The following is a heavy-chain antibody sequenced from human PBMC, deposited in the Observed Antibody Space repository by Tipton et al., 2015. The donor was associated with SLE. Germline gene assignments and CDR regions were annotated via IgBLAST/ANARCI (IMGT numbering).Heavy chain of an antibody. J-gene: IGHJ5*02. D-gene: IGHD4-17*01. V-gene: IGHV4-31*03. CDR3: ARLGGGDDYGDYVDWFDP. CDR2: IYYSGST. Sequence: TLSLTCTVSGGSLSSGGYYWSWIRQHPGKGLEWIGYIYYSGSTYYNPPLKSRVTISVDTSKNQFSLKLSSVTAADTAVYYCARLGGGDDYGDYVDWFDPWGQGTLVTVSS. CDR1: GGSLSSGGYY.